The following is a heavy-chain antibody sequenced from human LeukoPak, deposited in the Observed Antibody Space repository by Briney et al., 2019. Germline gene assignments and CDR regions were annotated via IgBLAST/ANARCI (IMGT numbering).Heavy chain of an antibody. CDR3: AKGGFLEWFDAFDI. CDR2: IRYDGSNK. V-gene: IGHV3-30*02. D-gene: IGHD3-3*01. Sequence: PGGSLRLSCAASGFTFSSYGMHWVRQAPGKGLEWVAFIRYDGSNKYYADSVKGRFTISRDNSKNTLYLQMNSLRAEDTAVYYCAKGGFLEWFDAFDIWGQGTMVTVSS. J-gene: IGHJ3*02. CDR1: GFTFSSYG.